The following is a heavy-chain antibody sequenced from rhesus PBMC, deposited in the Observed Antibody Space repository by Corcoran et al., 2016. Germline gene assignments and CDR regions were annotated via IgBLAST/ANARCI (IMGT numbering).Heavy chain of an antibody. V-gene: IGHV4S11*01. CDR3: AIQTSGWAVTDV. CDR1: GGSISGYY. Sequence: QVQLQESGPGLVKPSETLSLTCTVSGGSISGYYWNWIRPIPGKGLEWIANIHGSGTTTNNKPSLKSRVTLSVDTSKNQFSLKLTSVTAADTAVYYCAIQTSGWAVTDVWGPGVLVTVSS. D-gene: IGHD6-31*01. CDR2: IHGSGTTT. J-gene: IGHJ5-1*01.